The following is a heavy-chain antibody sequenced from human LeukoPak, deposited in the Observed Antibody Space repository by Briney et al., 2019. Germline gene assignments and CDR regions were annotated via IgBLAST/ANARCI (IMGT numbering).Heavy chain of an antibody. Sequence: ASVTLSLTTAGYPFTHYYITWVRLAPGQGLEWMGWVSGYNAKTSYAQKFQGRVTMTIETSTTTAYMELESLRSDDTAVYYCARETSTTWPPRYSQHWGQGTLVTVSS. J-gene: IGHJ1*01. CDR2: VSGYNAKT. CDR3: ARETSTTWPPRYSQH. V-gene: IGHV1-18*01. CDR1: GYPFTHYY. D-gene: IGHD2/OR15-2a*01.